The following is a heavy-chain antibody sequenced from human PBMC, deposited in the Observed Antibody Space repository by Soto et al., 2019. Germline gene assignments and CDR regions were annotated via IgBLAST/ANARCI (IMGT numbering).Heavy chain of an antibody. CDR2: ITSDGKSK. CDR1: GFNFSNHW. D-gene: IGHD2-21*01. CDR3: ASWGHIVPVSPTDFDH. Sequence: PGGSLRLSCAASGFNFSNHWMHWVRQRPAEGLVWVSRITSDGKSKAYADSVEGRFTVSRDNAKSTLYLQMHSLRAEDTAMYYCASWGHIVPVSPTDFDHWGEGTRVTVSS. V-gene: IGHV3-74*01. J-gene: IGHJ4*02.